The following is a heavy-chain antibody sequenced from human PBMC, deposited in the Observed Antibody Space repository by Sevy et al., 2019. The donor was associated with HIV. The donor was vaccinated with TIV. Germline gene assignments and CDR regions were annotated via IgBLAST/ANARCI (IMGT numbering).Heavy chain of an antibody. J-gene: IGHJ1*01. CDR2: ISYDGSNK. Sequence: GGSLRLSCAASGFTFSSYAMHWVRQAPGKELEWVAVISYDGSNKYYADSVKGRFTISRDNSKNTLYLQMNSLRAEDTAVYYCARDGVVVVVTAHSGYFQHWGQGTLVTVSS. D-gene: IGHD2-21*02. CDR3: ARDGVVVVVTAHSGYFQH. CDR1: GFTFSSYA. V-gene: IGHV3-30-3*01.